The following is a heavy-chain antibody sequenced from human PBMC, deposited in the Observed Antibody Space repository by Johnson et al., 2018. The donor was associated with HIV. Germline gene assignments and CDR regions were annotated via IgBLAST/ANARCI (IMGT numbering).Heavy chain of an antibody. J-gene: IGHJ3*02. CDR3: ARDSALSTQWLVRSGAFDI. Sequence: VQLVESGGGVVRPGGSLRLSCAASGFTFDDYGMSWVRQAPGTGLEWVSAVSGSGGSTYYADSVKGRFTISRDNSKNTVYLQMNSLRAEDTAVYYCARDSALSTQWLVRSGAFDIWGQGTMVTVSS. V-gene: IGHV3-23*04. D-gene: IGHD6-19*01. CDR2: VSGSGGST. CDR1: GFTFDDYG.